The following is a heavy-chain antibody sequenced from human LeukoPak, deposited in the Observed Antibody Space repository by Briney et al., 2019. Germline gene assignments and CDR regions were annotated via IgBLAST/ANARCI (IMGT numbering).Heavy chain of an antibody. CDR3: AKGGWDTAMGVSYYYYGMDV. CDR2: INWNGGST. CDR1: GFTFDDYE. V-gene: IGHV3-20*04. J-gene: IGHJ6*02. Sequence: GGSLRLSCAASGFTFDDYEMSWVRQAPGKGLEWVSGINWNGGSTGYADSVKGRFTISRDNAKNSLYLQMNSLRAEDTAVYYCAKGGWDTAMGVSYYYYGMDVWGQGTTVTVSS. D-gene: IGHD5-18*01.